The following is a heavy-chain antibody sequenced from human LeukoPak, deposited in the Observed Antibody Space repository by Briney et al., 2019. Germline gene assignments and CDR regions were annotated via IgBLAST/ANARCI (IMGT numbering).Heavy chain of an antibody. D-gene: IGHD3-22*01. CDR2: IYSGGST. CDR3: AKDLNYYDLGAFDI. V-gene: IGHV3-53*01. J-gene: IGHJ3*02. Sequence: GGSLRLSCAASGFTVSSNYMSWVRQAPGKGLEWVSVIYSGGSTYHADSVKGRFTISRDNSKNTLYLQMNSLRAEDTAVYYCAKDLNYYDLGAFDIWGQGTMVTVSS. CDR1: GFTVSSNY.